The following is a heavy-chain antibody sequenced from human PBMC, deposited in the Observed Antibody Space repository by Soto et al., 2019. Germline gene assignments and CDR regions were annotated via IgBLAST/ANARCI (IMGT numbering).Heavy chain of an antibody. CDR3: AHSFGLRPPYYCYY. J-gene: IGHJ4*02. Sequence: KESGPTLVKPTQTLTLTCPFSGFSLSTSEVGVGWIRQPPGKALEWLALIYWHDDKRYSPSLKSRLTITKDTSKNQVVLTMTNMDPVDTATYYCAHSFGLRPPYYCYYWGQGILVTVSS. V-gene: IGHV2-5*01. D-gene: IGHD3-10*01. CDR2: IYWHDDK. CDR1: GFSLSTSEVG.